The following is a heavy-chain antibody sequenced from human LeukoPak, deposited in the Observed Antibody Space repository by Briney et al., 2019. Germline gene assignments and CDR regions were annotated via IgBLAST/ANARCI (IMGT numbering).Heavy chain of an antibody. Sequence: GGTLRLSCAASGFTFSSYWMSWVRQAPGKGLEWVANIKQDGSEKYYVDSVKGRFTISRDNSKNTLYLQMNSLRAEDTAVYYCANRGPSYSIDYWGQGTLVTVSS. D-gene: IGHD2-21*01. J-gene: IGHJ4*02. CDR1: GFTFSSYW. CDR3: ANRGPSYSIDY. CDR2: IKQDGSEK. V-gene: IGHV3-7*01.